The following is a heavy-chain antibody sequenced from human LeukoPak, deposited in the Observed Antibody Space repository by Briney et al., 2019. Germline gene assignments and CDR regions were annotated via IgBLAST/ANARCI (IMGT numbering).Heavy chain of an antibody. V-gene: IGHV1-69*04. CDR3: ARSGGRFLEWPDKQPPFDY. J-gene: IGHJ4*02. Sequence: GASVKVSCKASGGTFSSYAISWVRQAPGQGLEWMGRIIPIFGIANYAQKFQGRVTITADKSTSTAYMELSRLISEDTAVYYCARSGGRFLEWPDKQPPFDYWGQGTLVTVSS. CDR2: IIPIFGIA. D-gene: IGHD3-3*01. CDR1: GGTFSSYA.